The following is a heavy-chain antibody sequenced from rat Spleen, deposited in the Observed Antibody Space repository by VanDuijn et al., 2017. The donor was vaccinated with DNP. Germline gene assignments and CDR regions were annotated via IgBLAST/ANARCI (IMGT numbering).Heavy chain of an antibody. CDR1: GFTFSDYY. Sequence: EVQLVESGGGLVQPGRSLKLSCAASGFTFSDYYMAWVRQAPTKGLEWVASISYDGGSTYYRDSVKGRFTISRDNAKSTLYLQMDSLRSEDTATYYCARHLTMGITPFDYWGQGVMVRVSS. V-gene: IGHV5-7*01. CDR2: ISYDGGST. J-gene: IGHJ2*01. CDR3: ARHLTMGITPFDY. D-gene: IGHD1-9*01.